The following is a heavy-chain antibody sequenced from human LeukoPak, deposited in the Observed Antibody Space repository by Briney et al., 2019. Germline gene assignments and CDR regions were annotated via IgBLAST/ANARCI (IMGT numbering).Heavy chain of an antibody. CDR1: GYTFTSYA. CDR2: INLYNPNT. V-gene: IGHV1-18*01. J-gene: IGHJ1*01. D-gene: IGHD6-19*01. Sequence: ASXKVSCKASGYTFTSYAISWVRQAPGQGLDWMGWINLYNPNTSYAQKFQGRVTMTPDTSTSPAYMELRSLRSDDTAVYYCARLGVAGDPSSAEYFQHWGQGTLLTVSS. CDR3: ARLGVAGDPSSAEYFQH.